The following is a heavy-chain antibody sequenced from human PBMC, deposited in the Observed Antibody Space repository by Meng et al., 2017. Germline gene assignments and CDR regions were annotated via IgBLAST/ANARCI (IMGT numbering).Heavy chain of an antibody. CDR2: IDPKSDNT. D-gene: IGHD6-13*01. CDR1: GYPFAAYW. CDR3: ARDEDISAAGYLLGDF. V-gene: IGHV1-2*06. J-gene: IGHJ4*02. Sequence: QVQLMQAGPGVKKPGASVKVSCKASGYPFAAYWIQWVRQAPGQGLEWMGRIDPKSDNTHYAQKFQGRVTMTRDTSISTAYMELSGLRSDDTAVYYCARDEDISAAGYLLGDFWGQGTLVTVPS.